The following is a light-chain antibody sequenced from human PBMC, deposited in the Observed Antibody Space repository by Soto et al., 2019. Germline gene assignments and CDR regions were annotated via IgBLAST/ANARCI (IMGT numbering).Light chain of an antibody. CDR1: QTVRNNY. Sequence: EFVLTQSPGTLSLSPGERATLSCRASQTVRNNYLAWYQQKPGQPPRLLIYDASSRATGIPDRCSGGGSGTDFTLTISRLEPEDFAVYYCQQFSRYPLTFGGGTKVEIK. CDR2: DAS. CDR3: QQFSRYPLT. V-gene: IGKV3-20*01. J-gene: IGKJ4*01.